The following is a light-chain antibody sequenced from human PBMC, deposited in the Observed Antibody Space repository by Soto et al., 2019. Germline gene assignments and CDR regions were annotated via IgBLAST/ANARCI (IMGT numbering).Light chain of an antibody. CDR3: QQYNNWPWT. V-gene: IGKV3-15*01. Sequence: EIVMTHSPATLSVSPGERATLSCRASQSVSSNLAWYQQKPGQAPRLLIYGASTRATGIPARFSGSGSGTEFTLTISSLQCEDFAVYYCQQYNNWPWTFGQGTKVEIK. J-gene: IGKJ1*01. CDR1: QSVSSN. CDR2: GAS.